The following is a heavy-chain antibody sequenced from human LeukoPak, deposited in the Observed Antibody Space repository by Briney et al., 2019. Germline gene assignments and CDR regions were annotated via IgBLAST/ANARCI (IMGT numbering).Heavy chain of an antibody. CDR2: INWNGGST. CDR3: ARDRGGAYDFWSGYYTGYFDY. V-gene: IGHV3-20*04. D-gene: IGHD3-3*01. Sequence: GGSLRLSCAASGFTFDDYGMSWVRQAPGKGLEWVSGINWNGGSTGYADSVKGRFTISRDNAKNSLYLQMNSLRAEDTAVYYCARDRGGAYDFWSGYYTGYFDYWGQGTLVTVSS. J-gene: IGHJ4*02. CDR1: GFTFDDYG.